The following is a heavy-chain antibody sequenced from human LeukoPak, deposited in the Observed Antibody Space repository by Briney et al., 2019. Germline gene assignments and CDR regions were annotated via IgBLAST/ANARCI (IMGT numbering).Heavy chain of an antibody. CDR3: ARDSGYSNHYYYYYYMDV. CDR1: GYTFTGYY. Sequence: ASVKVSCKASGYTFTGYYMHWVRQAPGQGLEWMGWINPNSGGTNYAQNFQGRVTMTRDTSISTAYMELSSLRSDDTAVYYCARDSGYSNHYYYYYYMDVWGKGTTVTVSS. V-gene: IGHV1-2*02. CDR2: INPNSGGT. D-gene: IGHD6-13*01. J-gene: IGHJ6*03.